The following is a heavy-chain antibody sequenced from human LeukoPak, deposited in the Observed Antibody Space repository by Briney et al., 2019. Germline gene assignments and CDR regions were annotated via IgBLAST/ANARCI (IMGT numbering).Heavy chain of an antibody. CDR1: GYTFSAFH. CDR2: VNPNSGDT. J-gene: IGHJ4*02. D-gene: IGHD3-10*01. CDR3: ARSNYYGSQSEY. V-gene: IGHV1-2*02. Sequence: GSVKVSCEASGYTFSAFHIHWVRLAPGQGPEWMGWVNPNSGDTNYAQRFRGRVTMTRDTSINTAYMELSSLRSDDTAVYYCARSNYYGSQSEYWGQGNLVAVSS.